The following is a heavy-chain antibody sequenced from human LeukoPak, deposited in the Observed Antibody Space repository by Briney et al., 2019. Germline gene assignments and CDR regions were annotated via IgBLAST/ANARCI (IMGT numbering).Heavy chain of an antibody. D-gene: IGHD1-26*01. CDR2: ISGSGGST. J-gene: IGHJ4*02. CDR3: AALGGSYYGFDY. CDR1: GFTFSSYA. V-gene: IGHV3-23*01. Sequence: GGSLRLSCAASGFTFSSYAMSWVRQAPGKGLEWVSAISGSGGSTYYADSVKGRFTISRDNSKNTLYLQMNSLRAEDTAVYYFAALGGSYYGFDYWGQGTLVNVSS.